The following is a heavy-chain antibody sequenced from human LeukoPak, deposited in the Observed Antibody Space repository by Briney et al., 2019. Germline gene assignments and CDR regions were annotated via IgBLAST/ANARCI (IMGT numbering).Heavy chain of an antibody. CDR3: ASGRPKAAAGH. V-gene: IGHV4-30-2*01. Sequence: SETLSLTCAVSGGSISSGGYAWRWIRQPPGKGLEWIGYIYHSGSTYYNPSLKSRVTISVDRSKNQFSLKLGSVTAADTAVYYCASGRPKAAAGHWGQGTLVTVS. CDR2: IYHSGST. D-gene: IGHD6-13*01. J-gene: IGHJ4*02. CDR1: GGSISSGGYA.